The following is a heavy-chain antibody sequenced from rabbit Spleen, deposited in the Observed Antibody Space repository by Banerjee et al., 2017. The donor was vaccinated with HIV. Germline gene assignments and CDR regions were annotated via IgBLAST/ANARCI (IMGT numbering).Heavy chain of an antibody. Sequence: EQLEESGGGLVKPEGSLTLTCKASGVSLNNKDVMCWVRQAPGKGLEWIACINIVTGKSVYASWAKGRFTISKTSSTTVTLQMTSLTAADTATYFCARGSATMTMVITGYYLGLWGPGTLVTVS. CDR1: GVSLNNKDV. CDR3: ARGSATMTMVITGYYLGL. J-gene: IGHJ4*01. CDR2: INIVTGKS. D-gene: IGHD2-1*01. V-gene: IGHV1S45*01.